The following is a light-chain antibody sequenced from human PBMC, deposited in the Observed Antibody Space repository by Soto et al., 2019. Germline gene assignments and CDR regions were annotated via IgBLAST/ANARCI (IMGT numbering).Light chain of an antibody. CDR2: ATS. CDR3: HQTYNIPFT. Sequence: DIQMTQSPSSLSASVGDRVTITCRASQSVRRYLNWYQQKQGKAPKLLIYATSSLQSGVPSRFSGSGSGADFTLTISSLQPEDFATYYCHQTYNIPFTFGGGTKVEN. V-gene: IGKV1-39*01. CDR1: QSVRRY. J-gene: IGKJ4*01.